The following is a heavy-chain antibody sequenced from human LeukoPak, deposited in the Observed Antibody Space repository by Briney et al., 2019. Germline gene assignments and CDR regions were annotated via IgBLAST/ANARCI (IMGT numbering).Heavy chain of an antibody. J-gene: IGHJ5*02. CDR1: GDSINSLDL. D-gene: IGHD2-2*01. CDR2: INHSGST. CDR3: ARGLGYCSSTSCYAGRREWLGRSYYKNWFDP. V-gene: IGHV4-4*02. Sequence: SGTLSLTCTVSGDSINSLDLWSWVRQPPGKGLEWIGEINHSGSTNYNPSLKSRVTISVDTSKNQFSLKLSSVTAADTAVYYCARGLGYCSSTSCYAGRREWLGRSYYKNWFDPWGQGTLVTVSS.